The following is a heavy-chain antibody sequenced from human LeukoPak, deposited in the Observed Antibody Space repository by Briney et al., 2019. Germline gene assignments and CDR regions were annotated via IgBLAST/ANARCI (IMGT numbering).Heavy chain of an antibody. J-gene: IGHJ4*02. CDR1: EFTFSSYA. CDR2: ISYDGSNK. Sequence: PGGSLRLSCAASEFTFSSYAMHWVRQAPGKGLEWVAVISYDGSNKYYADSMKGRFTISRDNSKNTLYLQMNSLRAEDTAVYYCARGGPEYCSGGSCFYFDYWGQGTLVTVSS. CDR3: ARGGPEYCSGGSCFYFDY. D-gene: IGHD2-15*01. V-gene: IGHV3-30*04.